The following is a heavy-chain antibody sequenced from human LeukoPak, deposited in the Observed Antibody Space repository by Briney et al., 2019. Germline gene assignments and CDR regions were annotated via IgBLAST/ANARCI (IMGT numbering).Heavy chain of an antibody. V-gene: IGHV3-23*01. Sequence: GGSLRLSCAASGFTFSSYAMSCVRQAPGKGLEWVSAISGSGGSTYYADSVKGRFTISRDNSKNTLYLQMNSLRDEDTAVYYCARVPSGEQWLANFDYWGQGTLVTVSS. CDR2: ISGSGGST. D-gene: IGHD6-19*01. CDR1: GFTFSSYA. CDR3: ARVPSGEQWLANFDY. J-gene: IGHJ4*02.